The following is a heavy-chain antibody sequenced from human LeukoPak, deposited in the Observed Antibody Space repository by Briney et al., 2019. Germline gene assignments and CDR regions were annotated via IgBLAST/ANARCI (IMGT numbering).Heavy chain of an antibody. J-gene: IGHJ4*02. D-gene: IGHD6-19*01. CDR1: GYIFTSYW. V-gene: IGHV5-51*01. CDR2: IHPGDSDT. Sequence: GESLKISCKGSGYIFTSYWIGWVRQMPGKGLEWMGIIHPGDSDTRYSPSFQGQVTMSADKSISTAYLQWSSLKASDTAMYYCARQLYNSVWIDHWGQGTLVTVSS. CDR3: ARQLYNSVWIDH.